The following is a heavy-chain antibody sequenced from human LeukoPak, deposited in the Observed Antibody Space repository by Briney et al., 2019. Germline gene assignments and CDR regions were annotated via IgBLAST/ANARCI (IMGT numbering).Heavy chain of an antibody. CDR1: GFAFSNYR. Sequence: GGSLRLSCVVSGFAFSNYRMNWVRQAPGKGLEWVASITEGSSYIDYAGSVKGRFTISRDNARKSLYLQMNSLRVEDTAVYYCARGGYGDYGFIYWGQGTLVTVSS. CDR2: ITEGSSYI. D-gene: IGHD4-17*01. V-gene: IGHV3-21*01. J-gene: IGHJ4*02. CDR3: ARGGYGDYGFIY.